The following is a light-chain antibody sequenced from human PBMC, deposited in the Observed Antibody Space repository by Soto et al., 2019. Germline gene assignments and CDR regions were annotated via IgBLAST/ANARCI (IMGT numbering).Light chain of an antibody. CDR2: GAT. CDR1: QSVSSAY. V-gene: IGKV3-20*01. Sequence: EIVLTQSPGTLSLSPGEGATLFCRASQSVSSAYLAWYQQKPGQAPRLLIYGATSRATGIPDRFSGSWSGTYFPITISRLDPEDVAVYCCQQYGGSLTFGQGTRLEIE. CDR3: QQYGGSLT. J-gene: IGKJ5*01.